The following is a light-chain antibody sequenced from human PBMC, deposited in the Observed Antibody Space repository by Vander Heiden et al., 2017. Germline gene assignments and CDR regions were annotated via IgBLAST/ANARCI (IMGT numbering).Light chain of an antibody. Sequence: ETVLTQSPGTLSLFPGERATLSCRATQIVTGNYLAWYQQKPGQAPRLLMYGASTRATDIPDRFSGSGSGTDFTLTISRLEPGDSALYYCQRYGGFPLTFGGGTKVEIK. CDR1: QIVTGNY. J-gene: IGKJ4*01. V-gene: IGKV3-20*01. CDR2: GAS. CDR3: QRYGGFPLT.